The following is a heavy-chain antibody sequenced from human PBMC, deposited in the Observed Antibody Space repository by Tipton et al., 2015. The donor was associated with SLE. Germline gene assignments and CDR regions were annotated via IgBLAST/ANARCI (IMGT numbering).Heavy chain of an antibody. Sequence: LRLSCTVSGGSISSYYWSWIRQPPGKGLEWIGYIYYSGSTNYNPSLKSRVTIPVDTSKNQFSLKLSSVTAADTAVYYCARVRYSSGRWYFDYWGQGTLVTVSS. CDR3: ARVRYSSGRWYFDY. J-gene: IGHJ4*02. D-gene: IGHD6-19*01. CDR1: GGSISSYY. V-gene: IGHV4-59*01. CDR2: IYYSGST.